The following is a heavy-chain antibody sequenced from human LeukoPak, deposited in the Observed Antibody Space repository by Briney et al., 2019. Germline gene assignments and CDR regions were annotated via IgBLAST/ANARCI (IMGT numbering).Heavy chain of an antibody. CDR2: ISGSGRST. Sequence: QPGGSLRLSCAASGFTFSSYAMSWVRQAPGKRLEWVSVISGSGRSTYYADSVKGRFTISRDNSKNTLYLQMNSLRAEDTAVYYCARDLERRGSSTVDYRGQGTLVTVSS. CDR3: ARDLERRGSSTVDY. J-gene: IGHJ4*02. D-gene: IGHD6-25*01. CDR1: GFTFSSYA. V-gene: IGHV3-23*01.